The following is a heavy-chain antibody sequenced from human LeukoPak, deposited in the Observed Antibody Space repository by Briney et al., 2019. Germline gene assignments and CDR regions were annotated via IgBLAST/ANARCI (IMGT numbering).Heavy chain of an antibody. V-gene: IGHV3-66*04. Sequence: PGGPLRLSCAASGLTVGSNYMTWVRQAPGKGLEWVSVIYSGGSTYYADSVKGRFTISRDNSKNTLYLQMNSLRAEDTAVYYCARLAAAHHFDYWGQGTLVPVSS. CDR1: GLTVGSNY. J-gene: IGHJ4*02. D-gene: IGHD6-13*01. CDR3: ARLAAAHHFDY. CDR2: IYSGGST.